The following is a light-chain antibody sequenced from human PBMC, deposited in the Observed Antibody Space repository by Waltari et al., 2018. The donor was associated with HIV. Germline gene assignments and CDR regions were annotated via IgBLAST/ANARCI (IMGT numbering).Light chain of an antibody. CDR2: DDS. J-gene: IGLJ3*02. V-gene: IGLV3-21*02. CDR1: AIGSKS. Sequence: SYVLTQSPSVSVAPGQTVRITCWEYAIGSKSVKWNLQKPGQAPVLLVHDDSDRPSGIPERFSGSNSGNAATLTISRVEVGDEADYFCQVWETSSDLRLWVFGGGSRLTVL. CDR3: QVWETSSDLRLWV.